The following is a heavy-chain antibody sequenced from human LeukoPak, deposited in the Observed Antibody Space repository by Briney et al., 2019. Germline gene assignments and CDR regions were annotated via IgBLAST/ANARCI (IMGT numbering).Heavy chain of an antibody. Sequence: TGGSLRLSCTASGFTFCDYTMSWVRQAPGKGLEWVGLIRSKAYGATTEYAASVKGRFTISRDDSKSIAYLQMNSLKTEDTAMYYCTRDGATLDYWGQGTLVTVSS. CDR2: IRSKAYGATT. CDR3: TRDGATLDY. J-gene: IGHJ4*02. CDR1: GFTFCDYT. V-gene: IGHV3-49*04. D-gene: IGHD1-26*01.